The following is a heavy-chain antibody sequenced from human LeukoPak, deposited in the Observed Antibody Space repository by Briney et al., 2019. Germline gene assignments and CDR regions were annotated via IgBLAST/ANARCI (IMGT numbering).Heavy chain of an antibody. D-gene: IGHD6-19*01. Sequence: GGSLRLSCAASGFTFSSYAMSWVRQAPGKGLEWVAFIRYDGSNKYYADSVKGRFTISRDNSKNTLYLQMNSLRAEDTAVYYCAKAMDGSGWSAFDYWGQGTLVTVSS. J-gene: IGHJ4*02. CDR2: IRYDGSNK. CDR1: GFTFSSYA. V-gene: IGHV3-30*02. CDR3: AKAMDGSGWSAFDY.